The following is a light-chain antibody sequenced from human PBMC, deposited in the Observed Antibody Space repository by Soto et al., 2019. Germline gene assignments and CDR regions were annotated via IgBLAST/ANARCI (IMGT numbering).Light chain of an antibody. Sequence: DIVMTQSPDSLAVSLGERATINCKSSQSVLYSSNNKNYLAWYQQKPGQPPKLLIYWASTRESGVPDRFSGSGSGTDFTLTISSLQAEDVAVYYCQQYYSTPPVTFGGGTMVDVK. CDR3: QQYYSTPPVT. CDR2: WAS. V-gene: IGKV4-1*01. J-gene: IGKJ4*01. CDR1: QSVLYSSNNKNY.